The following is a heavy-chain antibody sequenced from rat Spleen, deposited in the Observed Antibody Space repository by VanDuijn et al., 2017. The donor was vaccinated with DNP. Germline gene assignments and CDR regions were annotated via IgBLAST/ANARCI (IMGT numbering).Heavy chain of an antibody. CDR3: ATSPGPNWFAY. D-gene: IGHD1-4*01. CDR2: ISYDGSRT. J-gene: IGHJ3*01. CDR1: GFTFSDYN. V-gene: IGHV5-7*01. Sequence: EVQLVESGGGLVQPGRSLKLSCAASGFTFSDYNMAWVRQAPKKGLEWVATISYDGSRTYYRDSVKGRFTISRDNANRTLYLQMDSLRSEDTATYYCATSPGPNWFAYWGQGTLVTVSS.